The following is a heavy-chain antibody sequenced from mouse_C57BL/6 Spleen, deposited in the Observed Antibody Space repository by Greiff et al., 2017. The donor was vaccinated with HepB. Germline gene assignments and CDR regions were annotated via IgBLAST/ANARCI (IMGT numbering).Heavy chain of an antibody. J-gene: IGHJ1*03. V-gene: IGHV5-9-1*02. Sequence: DVMLVESGEGLVKPGGSLKLSCAASGFTFSSYAMSWVRQTPEKRLEWVAYISSGGDYIYYADTVKGRFTISRDNARNTLYLQMSSLKSEDTAMYYCTRGGVATDWYFDVWGTGTTVTVAS. CDR3: TRGGVATDWYFDV. CDR1: GFTFSSYA. D-gene: IGHD1-1*01. CDR2: ISSGGDYI.